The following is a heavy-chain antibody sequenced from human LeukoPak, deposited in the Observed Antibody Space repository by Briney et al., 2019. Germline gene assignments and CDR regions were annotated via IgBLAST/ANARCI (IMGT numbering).Heavy chain of an antibody. CDR1: GGSFSGYY. D-gene: IGHD5-24*01. J-gene: IGHJ4*02. CDR2: IYTSGST. CDR3: ARGGDGYNPFDY. V-gene: IGHV4-59*10. Sequence: SETLSLTCAVYGGSFSGYYWSWIRQPAGKGLEWIGRIYTSGSTNYNPSLKSRVTISVDTSKNQFSLKLSSVTAADTAVYYCARGGDGYNPFDYWGQGTLVTVSS.